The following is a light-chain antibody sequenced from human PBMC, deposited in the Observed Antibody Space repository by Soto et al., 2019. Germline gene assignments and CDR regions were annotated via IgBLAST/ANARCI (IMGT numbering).Light chain of an antibody. Sequence: EIVLTQSPATLSLSPGERATLSCRASQSVSSYLAWYQQKPGQAPRLLIYDASNRATGIPARFSGSGSGTDFTRTISSLEPEDFAVYYCQQRSNWPLGGNTFGLGTKVDIK. CDR3: QQRSNWPLGGNT. CDR1: QSVSSY. CDR2: DAS. V-gene: IGKV3-11*01. J-gene: IGKJ3*01.